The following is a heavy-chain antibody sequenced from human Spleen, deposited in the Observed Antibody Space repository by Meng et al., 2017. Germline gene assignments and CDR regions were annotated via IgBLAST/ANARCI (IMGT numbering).Heavy chain of an antibody. CDR3: VYMKSAS. Sequence: QVQVMGPGGGLVQPGRSLRLSCAASGFILSNFSIQWVRQAPGKGLEWVSLISCDESNRQYSDSLKGRLTISRDDSRNTLYLQMNSLRVEDTAVYYCVYMKSASWGQGTLVTVSS. D-gene: IGHD2-2*02. J-gene: IGHJ5*02. V-gene: IGHV3-30*07. CDR1: GFILSNFS. CDR2: ISCDESNR.